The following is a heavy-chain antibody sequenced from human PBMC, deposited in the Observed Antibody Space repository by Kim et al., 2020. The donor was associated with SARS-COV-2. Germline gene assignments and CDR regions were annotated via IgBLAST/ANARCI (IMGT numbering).Heavy chain of an antibody. J-gene: IGHJ4*03. V-gene: IGHV3-21*01. CDR3: AREVAVAGASLDY. D-gene: IGHD6-19*01. CDR2: ISRTSDYI. CDR1: GFSFNNYN. Sequence: GGSLRLSCAASGFSFNNYNMNWVRQAPGKGLEWVSSISRTSDYIYYADSVRGRFTISRDNARNSVSLQMNSLRVEDSAVYYCAREVAVAGASLDYWGQGT.